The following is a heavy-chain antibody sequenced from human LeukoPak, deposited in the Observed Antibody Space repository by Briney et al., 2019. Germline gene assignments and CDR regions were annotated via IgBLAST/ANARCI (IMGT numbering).Heavy chain of an antibody. CDR3: ARELSSGYSYGYRYYYYGMDV. CDR1: GFTFSSYA. J-gene: IGHJ6*02. D-gene: IGHD5-18*01. Sequence: PGRSLRLSCAASGFTFSSYAMYWVRQAPGKGLEWVAVISYDGSNKYYADSVKGRFTISRDNSKNTLYLQMNSLRAEDTAVYYCARELSSGYSYGYRYYYYGMDVWGQGTTVTVSS. CDR2: ISYDGSNK. V-gene: IGHV3-30-3*01.